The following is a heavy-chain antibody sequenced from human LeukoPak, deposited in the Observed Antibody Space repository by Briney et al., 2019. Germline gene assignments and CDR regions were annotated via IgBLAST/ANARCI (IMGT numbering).Heavy chain of an antibody. Sequence: GGSLRLSCAASGFTFSDYYMSWIRQAPGKGLEWVSYISSSGSTIYYADSVKGRFTISRDNAKNSLYLQMNSLRAEDMAVYYCARNYYDSSGYYDYWGQGTLVTVSS. CDR3: ARNYYDSSGYYDY. CDR1: GFTFSDYY. D-gene: IGHD3-22*01. V-gene: IGHV3-11*04. CDR2: ISSSGSTI. J-gene: IGHJ4*02.